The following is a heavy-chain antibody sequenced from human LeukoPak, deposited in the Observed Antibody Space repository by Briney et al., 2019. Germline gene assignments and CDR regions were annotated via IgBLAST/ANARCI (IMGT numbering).Heavy chain of an antibody. Sequence: GGSLRLSCAASGFTVSSNYMSWVRQAPGKGLEWVSVIYSGGSSYYADSVKGRFTISRDNSKNTLYLQMNSLRAEDTAVYYCARDKGLDAFDIWGQGTMVTVSS. J-gene: IGHJ3*02. V-gene: IGHV3-66*02. CDR2: IYSGGSS. CDR3: ARDKGLDAFDI. CDR1: GFTVSSNY.